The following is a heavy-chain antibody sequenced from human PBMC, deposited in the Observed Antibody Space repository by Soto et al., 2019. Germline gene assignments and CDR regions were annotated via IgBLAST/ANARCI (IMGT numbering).Heavy chain of an antibody. V-gene: IGHV1-8*01. Sequence: QVQLVQSGAEVKKPGASVKVSCKASGYTFTSYDINWVRQATGQGLEWMGWMNPNSGNTGYAQKFPGRVTMTRNTSISTAYMELSSLRSEDTAVYYCAREWVTMVRGVIWFDPWGQGTLVTVSS. J-gene: IGHJ5*02. D-gene: IGHD3-10*01. CDR1: GYTFTSYD. CDR3: AREWVTMVRGVIWFDP. CDR2: MNPNSGNT.